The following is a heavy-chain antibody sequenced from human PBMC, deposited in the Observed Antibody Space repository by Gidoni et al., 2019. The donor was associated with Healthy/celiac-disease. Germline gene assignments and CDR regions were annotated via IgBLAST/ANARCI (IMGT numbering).Heavy chain of an antibody. Sequence: EVQLLESGGGLVQPGGSLRPSCAAPGFTFSSYAMSWVRQAPGKGLEWVSAISGSGGSTYYADSVKGRFTISRDNSKNTLYLQMNSLRAEDTAVYYCATLTPTRSGEMGYWGQGTLVTVSS. CDR1: GFTFSSYA. CDR3: ATLTPTRSGEMGY. J-gene: IGHJ4*02. D-gene: IGHD3-10*01. CDR2: ISGSGGST. V-gene: IGHV3-23*01.